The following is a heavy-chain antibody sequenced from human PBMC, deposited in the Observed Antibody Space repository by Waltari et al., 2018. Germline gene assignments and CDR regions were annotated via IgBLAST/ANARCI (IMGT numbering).Heavy chain of an antibody. CDR2: FNPSSGDT. D-gene: IGHD3-3*01. V-gene: IGHV1-2*06. CDR1: GYTLSGYY. J-gene: IGHJ4*02. Sequence: EVKRPGASVMVSCKASGYTLSGYYINWVRQAPGQGLEWMGRFNPSSGDTDYAQKFQGRVTMTRDTSINTAYLELTSLTSDDTAVYYCAKTGDFYSLEYWGQGSLVTVSS. CDR3: AKTGDFYSLEY.